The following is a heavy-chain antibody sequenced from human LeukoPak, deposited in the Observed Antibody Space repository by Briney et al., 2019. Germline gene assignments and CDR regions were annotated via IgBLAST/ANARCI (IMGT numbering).Heavy chain of an antibody. CDR1: GFTFSSYA. V-gene: IGHV3-23*01. J-gene: IGHJ6*02. CDR3: AKRTATRGHYYYYGMDV. D-gene: IGHD5-18*01. CDR2: ISGSGGST. Sequence: GGSLRLSCAASGFTFSSYAMSWVRQAPGKGLEWVSAISGSGGSTYYADSVKGRFTISRDNSKNTLYLQMNSLRAEDTAVYYCAKRTATRGHYYYYGMDVWGQGITVTVSS.